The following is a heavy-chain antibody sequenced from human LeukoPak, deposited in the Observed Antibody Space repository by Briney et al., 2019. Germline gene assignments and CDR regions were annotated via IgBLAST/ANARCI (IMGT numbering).Heavy chain of an antibody. Sequence: PGGSLRFSCAASGFTFSSYWMSWVRQAPGKGLEWVANIKQDGSEKYYVDSVKGRFTISRDNAKNSLYLQMNSLRAEDTAVYYCARALGPFYFDYWGQGTLVTVSS. CDR2: IKQDGSEK. V-gene: IGHV3-7*01. J-gene: IGHJ4*02. CDR1: GFTFSSYW. CDR3: ARALGPFYFDY.